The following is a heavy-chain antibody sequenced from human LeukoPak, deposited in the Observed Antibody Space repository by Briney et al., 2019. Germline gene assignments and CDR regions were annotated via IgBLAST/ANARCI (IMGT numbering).Heavy chain of an antibody. J-gene: IGHJ4*02. Sequence: SETLSLTCTVSGGSISSGDFCWSWIRQPPGKGLEWIGYIYYSGSTYYNPSLKSRVTISVDTSKNQFSLKLSSVTAADTAVYYCARDLLYSSPGFDYWGQGTLVTVSS. CDR1: GGSISSGDFC. CDR3: ARDLLYSSPGFDY. V-gene: IGHV4-30-4*08. CDR2: IYYSGST. D-gene: IGHD6-13*01.